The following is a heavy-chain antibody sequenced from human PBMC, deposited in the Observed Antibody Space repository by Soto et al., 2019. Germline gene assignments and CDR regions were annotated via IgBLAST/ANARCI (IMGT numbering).Heavy chain of an antibody. D-gene: IGHD3-3*01. CDR2: LGGSGVIT. V-gene: IGHV3-23*01. Sequence: GGSLRLSCAASGFTFSSYAMSWVRQAPGKGLECVSTLGGSGVITYYADSVKGRFTISRDNSKNTLYLQMNTLRAGDTAVYYCAKAWSGYLYLIDYWGQGTLVTVSS. CDR3: AKAWSGYLYLIDY. J-gene: IGHJ4*02. CDR1: GFTFSSYA.